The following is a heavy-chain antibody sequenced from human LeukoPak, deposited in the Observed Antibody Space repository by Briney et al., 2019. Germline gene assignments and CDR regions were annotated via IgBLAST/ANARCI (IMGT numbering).Heavy chain of an antibody. CDR1: GFSFSSYW. Sequence: GGSLRLSCAASGFSFSSYWMTWIRQAPGKGLEGVANIKEDGTEKYYVDSVKGRFTISRDNARSSLYLQMNSLRAGDTAVYYCARLLAYGSGAEAFDYWGQGTLVTVSS. V-gene: IGHV3-7*01. CDR3: ARLLAYGSGAEAFDY. J-gene: IGHJ4*02. CDR2: IKEDGTEK. D-gene: IGHD3-10*01.